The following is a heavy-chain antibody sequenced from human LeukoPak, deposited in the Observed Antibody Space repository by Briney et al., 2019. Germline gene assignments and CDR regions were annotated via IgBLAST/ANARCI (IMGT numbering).Heavy chain of an antibody. V-gene: IGHV3-73*01. CDR2: IRSKTNSYVT. D-gene: IGHD3-22*01. CDR3: TVDSQDSFDY. J-gene: IGHJ4*02. Sequence: PGGSVRLSCAASGFTFSASTMHWVRQATGKGLEWVGRIRSKTNSYVTAIAAVLQGRFTISRDDSQNTAYLQMSSLQTEDTAIYYCTVDSQDSFDYWGQETLVTVSS. CDR1: GFTFSAST.